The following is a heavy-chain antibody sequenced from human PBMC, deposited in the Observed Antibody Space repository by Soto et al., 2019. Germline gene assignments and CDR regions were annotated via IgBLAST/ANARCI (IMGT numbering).Heavy chain of an antibody. V-gene: IGHV3-30-3*01. CDR2: ISYDGSNK. CDR3: ARDPSGVVPAARSNWFDP. Sequence: GGSLRLSCAASGFTFSSYAMHWVRQAPGKGLEWVAVISYDGSNKYYADSVEGRFTISRDNSKNTLYLQMNSLRAEDTAVYYCARDPSGVVPAARSNWFDPWGQGTLVTVS. CDR1: GFTFSSYA. D-gene: IGHD2-2*01. J-gene: IGHJ5*02.